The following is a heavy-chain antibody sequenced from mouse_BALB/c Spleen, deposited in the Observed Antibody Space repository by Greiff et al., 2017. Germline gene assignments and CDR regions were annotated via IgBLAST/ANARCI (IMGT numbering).Heavy chain of an antibody. V-gene: IGHV1-53*01. Sequence: VQLQQPGAELVKPGASVKLSCKASGYTFTSYYMYWVKQRPGQGLEWIGGINPSNGGTNFNEKFKSKATLTVDKSSSTAYMQLSSLTSEDSAVYYCARGYYGSSYGYWGQGTLVTVSA. J-gene: IGHJ3*02. CDR3: ARGYYGSSYGY. D-gene: IGHD1-1*01. CDR2: INPSNGGT. CDR1: GYTFTSYY.